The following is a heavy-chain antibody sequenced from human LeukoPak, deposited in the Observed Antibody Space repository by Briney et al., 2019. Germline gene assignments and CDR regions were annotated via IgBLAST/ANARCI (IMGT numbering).Heavy chain of an antibody. D-gene: IGHD6-13*01. CDR2: ISSNGGST. Sequence: PGGSLRLSCTASEFTFSSYWMSWVRQAPGKGLGYVSAISSNGGSTYYAGSVKGRFTISRDNSKNTLYLQMSSLRAEDTAVYYCVKDLIPRPYSSSLGDDPIDYWGQGTLVTVSS. CDR1: EFTFSSYW. J-gene: IGHJ4*02. CDR3: VKDLIPRPYSSSLGDDPIDY. V-gene: IGHV3-64D*06.